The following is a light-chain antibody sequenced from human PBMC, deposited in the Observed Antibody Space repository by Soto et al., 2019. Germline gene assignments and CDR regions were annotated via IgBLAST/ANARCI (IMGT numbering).Light chain of an antibody. CDR2: GAS. CDR1: QSVNSNY. CDR3: QQYGSSPQT. V-gene: IGKV3-20*01. Sequence: EIVLTQSPGTLSLYPWERATLSCRASQSVNSNYLAWHQQKPGQAPRLLIYGASSRATGIPDRFSRSGSGTDFTLSISRLEPEDFAVYYCQQYGSSPQTFGQGTKVDTK. J-gene: IGKJ1*01.